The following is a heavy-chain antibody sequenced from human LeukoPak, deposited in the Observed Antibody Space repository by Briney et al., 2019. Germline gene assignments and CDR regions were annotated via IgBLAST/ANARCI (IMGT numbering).Heavy chain of an antibody. CDR3: ARGTGLAAGSFDY. V-gene: IGHV3-30-3*01. J-gene: IGHJ4*02. D-gene: IGHD6-13*01. CDR2: ISYDGSNK. CDR1: GFTFSSYA. Sequence: GGSLRLSCAASGFTFSSYAMHWVRQAPGKGLEWVAVISYDGSNKYYADSVKGRFTISRDNSKNTLYLQMNSLRAEDTAVYYCARGTGLAAGSFDYWGQGTLVTVSS.